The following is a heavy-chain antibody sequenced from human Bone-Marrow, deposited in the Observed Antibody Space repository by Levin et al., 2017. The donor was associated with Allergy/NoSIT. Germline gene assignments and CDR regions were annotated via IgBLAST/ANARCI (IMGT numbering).Heavy chain of an antibody. V-gene: IGHV4-30-4*08. D-gene: IGHD3-10*01. Sequence: CTVSGAFITSGDYYWTWIRQPPGKGLEWIGFTYYSGSTIYNPSLKSRVTISVDTSRNEFSLRLTSVTAADTAVYYCARDHNSYGSASYWFDPWGQGTLVTVSS. J-gene: IGHJ5*02. CDR2: TYYSGST. CDR3: ARDHNSYGSASYWFDP. CDR1: GAFITSGDYY.